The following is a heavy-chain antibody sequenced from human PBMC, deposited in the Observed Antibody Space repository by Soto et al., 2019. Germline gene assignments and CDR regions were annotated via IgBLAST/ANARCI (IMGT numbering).Heavy chain of an antibody. CDR2: IFYSGST. CDR3: ARRYGWLYFDY. V-gene: IGHV4-39*01. D-gene: IGHD6-19*01. CDR1: GDSISSSNYF. Sequence: SETMSLTCTVSGDSISSSNYFWGWIRQPPGKGLEWIGTIFYSGSTYYNPSLKSRVTISVDTSKNQFSLRLISVTAADTALYYCARRYGWLYFDYWGQGSLVTVSS. J-gene: IGHJ4*02.